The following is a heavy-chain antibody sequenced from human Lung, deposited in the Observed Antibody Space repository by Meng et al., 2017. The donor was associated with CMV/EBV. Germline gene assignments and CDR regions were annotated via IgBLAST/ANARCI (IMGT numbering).Heavy chain of an antibody. CDR1: GYTFTGYY. Sequence: ASVKVSCKASGYTFTGYYMHWVRQAPGQGLEWMGWINPNSGGTNYAQKFQGRVTMTRDTSISTAYMELSRLRSDDTAVYYCARPGRDFWSGYRAHLLMDVXGQGXTVTVSS. CDR2: INPNSGGT. D-gene: IGHD3-3*01. CDR3: ARPGRDFWSGYRAHLLMDV. V-gene: IGHV1-2*02. J-gene: IGHJ6*02.